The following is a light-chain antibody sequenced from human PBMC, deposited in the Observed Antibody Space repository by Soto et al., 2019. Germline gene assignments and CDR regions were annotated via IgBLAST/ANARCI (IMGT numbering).Light chain of an antibody. CDR1: SSDVGGYNY. Sequence: QSALTQPPSASGSPGQSVAISCTGTSSDVGGYNYVSWYQQHPGKAPKLIIYEVNKRPSGVSNRFSGSKSGNTPSLTISGLQAEDEADYYCRSYTSSNPLVILGGGTKLTV. CDR2: EVN. CDR3: RSYTSSNPLVI. J-gene: IGLJ2*01. V-gene: IGLV2-14*01.